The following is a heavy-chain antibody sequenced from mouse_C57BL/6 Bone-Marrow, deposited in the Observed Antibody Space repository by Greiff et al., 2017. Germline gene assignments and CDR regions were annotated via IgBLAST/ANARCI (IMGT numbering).Heavy chain of an antibody. J-gene: IGHJ3*01. Sequence: VQLQQPGAELVMPGASVKLSCKASGYTFTSYWMHWVKQRPGPGLEWIGEIDPSDSYTNYNQKFKGKSTLTVDKSSSPAYMQLSSLTSEDSAVYYCVLKLGRGWFAYWGQGTLVTVSA. CDR2: IDPSDSYT. D-gene: IGHD4-1*01. CDR1: GYTFTSYW. CDR3: VLKLGRGWFAY. V-gene: IGHV1-69*01.